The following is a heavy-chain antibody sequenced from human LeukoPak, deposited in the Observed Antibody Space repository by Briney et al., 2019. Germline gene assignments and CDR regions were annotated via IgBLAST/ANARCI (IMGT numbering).Heavy chain of an antibody. J-gene: IGHJ4*02. CDR1: GYIFTNSG. V-gene: IGHV1-18*01. CDR3: VRIAYYYDTSAYADDFDS. CDR2: ISAYKGNA. D-gene: IGHD3-22*01. Sequence: ASVKVSCRASGYIFTNSGTNWVRQAPGQGLEWMGWISAYKGNANYAPKLQGRVTLTTDTSTSTAFMELSSLRSDDTAVYYCVRIAYYYDTSAYADDFDSWGQGTLVTVSS.